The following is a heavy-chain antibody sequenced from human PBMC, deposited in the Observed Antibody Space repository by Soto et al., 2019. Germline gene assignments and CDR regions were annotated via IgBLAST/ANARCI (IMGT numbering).Heavy chain of an antibody. CDR1: GFTLSNYW. CDR3: AREQQLVRGYYFDY. Sequence: PGGSLRLSCAASGFTLSNYWMSWVRQAPGKGLEWVANIKQDGSEKNYVDSVKGRFTISRDNAKSSLYLQMNSLRAEDTAVYYCAREQQLVRGYYFDYWGQGTLVTVSS. V-gene: IGHV3-7*01. D-gene: IGHD6-13*01. J-gene: IGHJ4*02. CDR2: IKQDGSEK.